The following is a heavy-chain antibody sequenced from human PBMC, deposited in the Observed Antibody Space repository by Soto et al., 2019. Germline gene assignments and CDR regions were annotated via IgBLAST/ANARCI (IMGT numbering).Heavy chain of an antibody. J-gene: IGHJ6*02. Sequence: ASVKVSCKASGYTFTSYGISWVRQAPGQGLEWMGWISAYNGNTNYAQKLQGRVTMTTDTSTSTAYMELRSLRSDDTAVYYCARDLGRWLQPNVMAVRGQGTPVPVSS. CDR1: GYTFTSYG. D-gene: IGHD5-12*01. CDR3: ARDLGRWLQPNVMAV. CDR2: ISAYNGNT. V-gene: IGHV1-18*01.